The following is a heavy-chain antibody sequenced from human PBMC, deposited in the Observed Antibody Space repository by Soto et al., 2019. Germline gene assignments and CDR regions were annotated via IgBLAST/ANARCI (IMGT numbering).Heavy chain of an antibody. CDR2: INPNSAGT. J-gene: IGHJ6*02. D-gene: IGHD1-26*01. Sequence: ASVKVSCKASGYTFTGYYMPWVRQAPGQGLEWMGWINPNSAGTIYAQKFQGRVTMTRDTSISTAYMELSRLRSDDTAVYYCATEGRELLPYYYYGMDVGGQGTTVTVS. CDR3: ATEGRELLPYYYYGMDV. V-gene: IGHV1-2*02. CDR1: GYTFTGYY.